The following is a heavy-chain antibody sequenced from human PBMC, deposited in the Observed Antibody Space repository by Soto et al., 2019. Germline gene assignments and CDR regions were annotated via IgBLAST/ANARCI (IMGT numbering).Heavy chain of an antibody. V-gene: IGHV3-23*01. CDR2: ISGSGGST. Sequence: GGSLRLSCAASGFTFSSYAMSWVRQAPGKGLEWVSAISGSGGSTYYADSVKGRFTISRDNSKNTLYLQMNSLRAEDTAVYYCASRKVKGPHKNAVAGSFDYWGQGTLVTVSS. D-gene: IGHD6-19*01. CDR3: ASRKVKGPHKNAVAGSFDY. CDR1: GFTFSSYA. J-gene: IGHJ4*02.